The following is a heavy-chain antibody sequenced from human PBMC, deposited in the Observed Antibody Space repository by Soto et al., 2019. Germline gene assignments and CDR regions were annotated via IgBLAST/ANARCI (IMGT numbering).Heavy chain of an antibody. V-gene: IGHV4-30-4*01. CDR2: IYYSGST. J-gene: IGHJ4*02. CDR1: GGSIISGDYY. D-gene: IGHD3-10*01. CDR3: ARVGGFGATTMDS. Sequence: QVQLQESGPGLVKPSQTLSLTCTVSGGSIISGDYYWSWIRQPPGKGLEWIGYIYYSGSTYYNPHLTSRVPISVDPSTNQFSLKLSYVTAADTAVYYCARVGGFGATTMDSWGQGTLVTVSS.